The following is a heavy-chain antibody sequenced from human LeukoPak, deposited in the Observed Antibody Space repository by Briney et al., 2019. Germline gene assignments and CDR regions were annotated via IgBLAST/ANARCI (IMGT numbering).Heavy chain of an antibody. CDR3: ARLRGNYGIGYFDY. D-gene: IGHD4-17*01. Sequence: SETLSLTCTVSGGSISSSSYYWVWMPPPPGKGLEGFGSIYYSGSTYYTPTLKRRVTISVDTSKHQFSLKLSSVTAADTRVYYCARLRGNYGIGYFDYWGQGTLVTVSS. V-gene: IGHV4-39*01. CDR1: GGSISSSSYY. CDR2: IYYSGST. J-gene: IGHJ4*02.